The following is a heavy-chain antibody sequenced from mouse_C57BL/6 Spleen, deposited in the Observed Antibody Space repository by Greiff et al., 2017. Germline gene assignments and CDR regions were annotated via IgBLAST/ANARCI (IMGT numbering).Heavy chain of an antibody. V-gene: IGHV3-6*01. CDR3: ARETREYYFDY. Sequence: VQLKQSGPGLVKPSQSLSLTCSVTGYSITSGYYWNWIRQFPGNKLEWMSYISYDGSNNYNPSLKNRISITRDTSKNQFFLKLNSVTTEDTATYYCARETREYYFDYWGQGTTLTVSS. CDR1: GYSITSGYY. J-gene: IGHJ2*01. CDR2: ISYDGSN.